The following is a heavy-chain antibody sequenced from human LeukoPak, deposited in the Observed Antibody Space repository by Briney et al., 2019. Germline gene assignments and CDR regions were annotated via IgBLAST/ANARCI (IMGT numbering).Heavy chain of an antibody. CDR1: GFTFSGSA. Sequence: GGSLRLSCAASGFTFSGSAMHWVRQASGKGLGWVGRIRSKANSYATAYAASVEGRFTISRDDSKNTAYLQMNSLKTEDTVVYYCTSPSGGANDYWGQGTLVTVSS. D-gene: IGHD3-10*01. V-gene: IGHV3-73*01. CDR3: TSPSGGANDY. J-gene: IGHJ4*02. CDR2: IRSKANSYAT.